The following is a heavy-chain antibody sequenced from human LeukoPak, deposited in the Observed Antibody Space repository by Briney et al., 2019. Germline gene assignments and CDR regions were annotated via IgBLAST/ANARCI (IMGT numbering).Heavy chain of an antibody. CDR1: GYTFTGYY. Sequence: GASVKVSCKASGYTFTGYYMHWVRQAPGQGLEWMGWINPNSGGTNYAQKFQGRVTMTRDTSISTAYMELSRLRSEDTAVYYCATSPRIVVPAARRGFDYWGQGTLVTVSS. J-gene: IGHJ4*02. D-gene: IGHD2-2*01. CDR2: INPNSGGT. CDR3: ATSPRIVVPAARRGFDY. V-gene: IGHV1-2*02.